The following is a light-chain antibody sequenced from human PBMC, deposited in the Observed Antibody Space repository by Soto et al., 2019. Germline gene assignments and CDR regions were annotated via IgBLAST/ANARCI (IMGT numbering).Light chain of an antibody. CDR1: QSIGTN. CDR3: QQYSKWPRT. J-gene: IGKJ1*01. Sequence: DIVLTQSPPTLSVSPGEGVTLSCRASQSIGTNLAWYQHQPGQAPRVLINSASTRAPGIPARFSGSGAGTEFSLTISSLQSEDFAISYCQQYSKWPRTFGQGTRVDI. V-gene: IGKV3-15*01. CDR2: SAS.